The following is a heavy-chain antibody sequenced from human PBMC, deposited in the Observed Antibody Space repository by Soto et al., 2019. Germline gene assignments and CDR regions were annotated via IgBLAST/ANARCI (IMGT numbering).Heavy chain of an antibody. CDR2: IYYSGST. CDR1: GGSISSYY. J-gene: IGHJ4*02. CDR3: ARGGRIGRFDY. D-gene: IGHD2-15*01. Sequence: WDALSLTCTVSGGSISSYYWSWIRQPPGKGLEWIGYIYYSGSTNYNPSLKSRVTISVDTSKNQFSLKLSSVTAADTAVYYCARGGRIGRFDYWGQGTLVTVSS. V-gene: IGHV4-59*01.